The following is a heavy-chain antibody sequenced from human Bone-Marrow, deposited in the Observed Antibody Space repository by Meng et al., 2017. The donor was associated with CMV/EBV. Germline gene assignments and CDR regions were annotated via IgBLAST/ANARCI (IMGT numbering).Heavy chain of an antibody. V-gene: IGHV3-48*03. J-gene: IGHJ6*02. D-gene: IGHD2-2*01. CDR1: GFTFSSYE. CDR3: ARDRIVVVPAADHYYYYGMDV. CDR2: ISSSGSTI. Sequence: GGSLRCSCASSGFTFSSYEMNWVRQAPGKGLEWVSYISSSGSTIYYADSVKGRFTISRDNAKNSLYLQMNSLRAEDTAVYYCARDRIVVVPAADHYYYYGMDVWGQGTTVTVSS.